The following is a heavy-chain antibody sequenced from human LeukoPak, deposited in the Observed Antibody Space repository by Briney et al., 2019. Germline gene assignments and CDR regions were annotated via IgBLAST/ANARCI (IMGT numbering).Heavy chain of an antibody. CDR2: IYTSGST. Sequence: SETLSLTCTVSGGSISSYYWSWIRQPPGKGLEWIGYIYTSGSTNYNPSLKSRVTISVDTSKNQFSLKLSSVTAADTAVYYCARRSRDCSSTSRFDWFDPWGQGTLVTVSS. D-gene: IGHD2-2*01. J-gene: IGHJ5*02. CDR1: GGSISSYY. CDR3: ARRSRDCSSTSRFDWFDP. V-gene: IGHV4-4*09.